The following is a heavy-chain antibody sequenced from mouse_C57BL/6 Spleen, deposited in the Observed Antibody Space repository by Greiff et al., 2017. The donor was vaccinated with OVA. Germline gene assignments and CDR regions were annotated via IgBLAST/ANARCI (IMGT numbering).Heavy chain of an antibody. V-gene: IGHV1-55*01. CDR1: GYTFTSYW. CDR2: IYPGSGST. J-gene: IGHJ1*03. CDR3: AKRGGYYGSSCGYFDV. Sequence: QVQLQQPGAELVKPGASVKMSCKASGYTFTSYWITWVKQRPGQGLEWIGDIYPGSGSTNYNEKFKSKATLTVDTSSSTAYMQLSSLTSEDSAVYYCAKRGGYYGSSCGYFDVWGTGTTVTVSS. D-gene: IGHD1-1*01.